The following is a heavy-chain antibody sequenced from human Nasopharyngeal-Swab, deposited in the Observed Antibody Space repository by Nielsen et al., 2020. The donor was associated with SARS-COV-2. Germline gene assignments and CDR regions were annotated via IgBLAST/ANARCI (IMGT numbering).Heavy chain of an antibody. J-gene: IGHJ4*02. CDR2: IWYDGNNK. CDR3: ARGSVAGAFDY. D-gene: IGHD6-19*01. Sequence: VRQAPGKGLEWVAIIWYDGNNKYYGDSVKGRFTISRDNSKNTLYLQMNSLRAEDSAVYYCARGSVAGAFDYWGQGTLVTVSS. V-gene: IGHV3-33*01.